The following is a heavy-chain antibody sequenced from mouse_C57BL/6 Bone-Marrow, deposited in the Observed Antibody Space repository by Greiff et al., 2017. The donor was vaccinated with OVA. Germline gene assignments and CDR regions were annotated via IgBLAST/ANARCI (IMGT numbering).Heavy chain of an antibody. D-gene: IGHD1-1*01. CDR1: GFNIKDDY. J-gene: IGHJ3*01. CDR2: IDPENGDT. Sequence: EVMLVESGAELVRPGASVKLSCTASGFNIKDDYMHWVKQRPEQGLEWIGWIDPENGDTEYASKFQGKATITADTSSNTAYLQLSSLTSEDTAVYYCTTTVVATDAYWGQGTLVTVSA. V-gene: IGHV14-4*01. CDR3: TTTVVATDAY.